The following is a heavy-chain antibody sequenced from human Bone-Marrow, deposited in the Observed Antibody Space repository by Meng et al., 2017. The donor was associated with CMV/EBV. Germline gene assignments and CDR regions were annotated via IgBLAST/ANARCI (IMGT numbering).Heavy chain of an antibody. CDR3: AKGYSGSYFSPAQLWYFDL. CDR2: IWYDGSNK. V-gene: IGHV3-33*06. CDR1: TFSSYG. D-gene: IGHD1-26*01. Sequence: TFSSYGMHWVRQAPGKGLEWVAVIWYDGSNKYYADSVKGRFTISRDNSKNTLYLQMNSLRAEDTAVYYCAKGYSGSYFSPAQLWYFDLWGRGTLVTSPQ. J-gene: IGHJ2*01.